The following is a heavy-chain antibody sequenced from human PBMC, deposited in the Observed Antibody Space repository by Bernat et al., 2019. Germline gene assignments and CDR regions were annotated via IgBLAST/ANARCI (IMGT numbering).Heavy chain of an antibody. V-gene: IGHV3-21*05. D-gene: IGHD2-2*01. CDR1: GFTFSSYS. CDR2: ISGSSSYI. CDR3: AREGMAYCSRTSGALDY. Sequence: EVQLVESGGGLVKPGGSLRLSCAASGFTFSSYSMNWVRQAPGKGLEWVSYISGSSSYIYKAESVKCLLYIARDNAKNSLYLRMNSLRVEDTSVYYCAREGMAYCSRTSGALDYWGQGTLVTVSS. J-gene: IGHJ4*02.